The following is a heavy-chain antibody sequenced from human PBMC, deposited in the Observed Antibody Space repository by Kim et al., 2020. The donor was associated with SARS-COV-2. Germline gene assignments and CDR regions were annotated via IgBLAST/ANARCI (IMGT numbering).Heavy chain of an antibody. CDR3: AREIEGYSSSWYIDY. V-gene: IGHV4-59*01. D-gene: IGHD6-13*01. Sequence: PSRKSRVTISVDTSKNQFSLKLSSVTAADTAVYYCAREIEGYSSSWYIDYWGQGTLVTVSS. J-gene: IGHJ4*02.